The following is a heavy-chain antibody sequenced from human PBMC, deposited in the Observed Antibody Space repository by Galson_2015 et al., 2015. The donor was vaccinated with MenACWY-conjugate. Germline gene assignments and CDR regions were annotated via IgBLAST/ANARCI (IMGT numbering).Heavy chain of an antibody. J-gene: IGHJ4*02. CDR3: ARGGNGVGATNDY. D-gene: IGHD1-26*01. CDR2: ISSSSSYT. CDR1: GFTFSDYY. Sequence: SLRLSCAASGFTFSDYYMSWIRQAPGKGLEWVSYISSSSSYTNYADSVKGRFTISRDNAKNSLYLQMNSLRAEDTAVYYCARGGNGVGATNDYWGQGTLVTVSS. V-gene: IGHV3-11*06.